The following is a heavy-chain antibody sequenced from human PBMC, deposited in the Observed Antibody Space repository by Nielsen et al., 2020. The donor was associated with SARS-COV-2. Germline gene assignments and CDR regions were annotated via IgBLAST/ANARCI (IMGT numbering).Heavy chain of an antibody. V-gene: IGHV3-30-3*01. D-gene: IGHD5-18*01. CDR2: ISHDGASR. CDR3: AKDLSDELHAYSHRVGGYFDY. Sequence: GGSLRLSCAASGFTFIKSAMHWVRQAPGQGLEWVATISHDGASRDYADSAKGRLTISRDNSKSTLYLQMSSLRPEDTAVYYCAKDLSDELHAYSHRVGGYFDYWGQGSLVTVSS. CDR1: GFTFIKSA. J-gene: IGHJ4*02.